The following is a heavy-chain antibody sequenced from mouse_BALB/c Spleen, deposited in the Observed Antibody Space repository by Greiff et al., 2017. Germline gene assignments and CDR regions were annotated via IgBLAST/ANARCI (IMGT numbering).Heavy chain of an antibody. CDR3: ARGGIYYDYDGRVGFAY. V-gene: IGHV1-9*01. D-gene: IGHD2-4*01. CDR1: GYTFSSYW. CDR2: ILPGSGST. Sequence: QVQLKESGAELMKPGASVKISCKATGYTFSSYWIEWVKQRPGHGLEWIGEILPGSGSTNYNEKFKGKATFTADTSSNTAYMQLSSLTSEDSAVYYCARGGIYYDYDGRVGFAYWGQGTLVTVSA. J-gene: IGHJ3*01.